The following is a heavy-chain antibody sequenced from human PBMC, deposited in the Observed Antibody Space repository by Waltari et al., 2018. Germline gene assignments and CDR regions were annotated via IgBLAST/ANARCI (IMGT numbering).Heavy chain of an antibody. CDR2: IYYSGST. J-gene: IGHJ3*02. V-gene: IGHV4-59*01. CDR1: GGSISSYY. CDR3: ARVPRELPLDAFDI. Sequence: QVQLQESGPGLVKPSETLSLTCTVSGGSISSYYWSWIRQPPGKGLEWIGYIYYSGSTNYTPSLKSRVTISVDTSKNQFSLKLSSVTAADTAVYYCARVPRELPLDAFDIWGQGTMVTVSS. D-gene: IGHD1-26*01.